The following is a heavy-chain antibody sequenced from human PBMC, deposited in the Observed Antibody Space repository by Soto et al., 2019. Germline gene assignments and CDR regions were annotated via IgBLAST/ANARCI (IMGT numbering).Heavy chain of an antibody. CDR3: ARTRTSTHSYDRDV. CDR2: IYPGDSGT. D-gene: IGHD3-3*02. Sequence: PGESLKSSCEGSGYSFTTYWIAWVRQMPGKGLEWMGIIYPGDSGTRYSPSFQGQVTISADKSISTAYLQWSSLKASDSAMYYCARTRTSTHSYDRDVWGQGTTVTVSS. CDR1: GYSFTTYW. V-gene: IGHV5-51*01. J-gene: IGHJ6*03.